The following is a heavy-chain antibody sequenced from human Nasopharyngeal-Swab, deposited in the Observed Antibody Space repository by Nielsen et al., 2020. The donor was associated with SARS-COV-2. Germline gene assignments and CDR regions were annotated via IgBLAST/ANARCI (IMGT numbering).Heavy chain of an antibody. Sequence: ASVKVSCKASGYTFTGYYIHWVRQAPGQGLEWMGWINPNSGGTNYAQKFQGRVTMTRDTSISTAYMELSRLRSDDTAVYYCARGWGLQNYYYYGMDVWGQGTTVTVSS. CDR2: INPNSGGT. D-gene: IGHD1-26*01. J-gene: IGHJ6*02. CDR1: GYTFTGYY. V-gene: IGHV1-2*02. CDR3: ARGWGLQNYYYYGMDV.